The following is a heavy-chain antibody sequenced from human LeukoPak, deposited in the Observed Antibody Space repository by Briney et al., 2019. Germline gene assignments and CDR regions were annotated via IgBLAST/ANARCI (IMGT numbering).Heavy chain of an antibody. Sequence: SETLSLTCTVSGDSISSYYWNWIRQPPGKGLEWIGYIYSSGSTSYNPSLTSRVTISVATSKNQFSMKLSYVTAADTAVYYCERVPYCTNGICYRKYYFDYWGQGTLVTVSS. J-gene: IGHJ4*02. D-gene: IGHD2-8*01. CDR1: GDSISSYY. CDR3: ERVPYCTNGICYRKYYFDY. V-gene: IGHV4-59*01. CDR2: IYSSGST.